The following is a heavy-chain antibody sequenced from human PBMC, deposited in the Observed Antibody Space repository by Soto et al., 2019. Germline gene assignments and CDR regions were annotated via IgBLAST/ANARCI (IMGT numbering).Heavy chain of an antibody. CDR1: GFTFSSYG. V-gene: IGHV3-30*18. CDR3: AKDQPFITSHGMDV. Sequence: GGSLRLSCAASGFTFSSYGMHWVRQAPGKGLEWVAVISYDGSNKYYADSVKGRFTISRDNSKNTLYLQMNSLRAEDTAVYYCAKDQPFITSHGMDVWGQGTMVTVSS. J-gene: IGHJ6*02. CDR2: ISYDGSNK. D-gene: IGHD3-22*01.